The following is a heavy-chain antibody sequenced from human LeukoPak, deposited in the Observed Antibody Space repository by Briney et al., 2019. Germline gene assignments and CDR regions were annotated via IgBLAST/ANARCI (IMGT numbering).Heavy chain of an antibody. Sequence: ATVKVSCKTSGYTFTGYYMHWVRQAPGQGLEWMGWINPNSGVTHYPQKFQGRVTMTRDTSIRTAYMEVSSLRSDDTAVYYCARGQQWLEAFDYWGLGTLVTVSS. CDR1: GYTFTGYY. CDR2: INPNSGVT. D-gene: IGHD6-19*01. V-gene: IGHV1-2*02. J-gene: IGHJ4*02. CDR3: ARGQQWLEAFDY.